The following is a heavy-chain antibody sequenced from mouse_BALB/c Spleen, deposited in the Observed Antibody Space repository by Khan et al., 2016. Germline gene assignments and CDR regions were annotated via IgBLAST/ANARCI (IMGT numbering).Heavy chain of an antibody. Sequence: EVKLLESGGGLVQPGGSLKVSCAASGFDFSRYWMSWVRQAPGKGLEWIGEINPDSGTINYTPSLKVKFIISRDHAKNTLYLQMSKGRSEDTALYYCARAGYYGYLVNWGQGTLVTVSA. V-gene: IGHV4-1*02. J-gene: IGHJ3*01. CDR1: GFDFSRYW. CDR3: ARAGYYGYLVN. D-gene: IGHD1-1*01. CDR2: INPDSGTI.